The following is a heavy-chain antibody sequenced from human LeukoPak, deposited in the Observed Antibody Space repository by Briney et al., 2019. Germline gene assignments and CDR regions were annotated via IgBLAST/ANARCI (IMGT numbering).Heavy chain of an antibody. CDR2: IYHSGST. CDR1: GGSISSGGYS. Sequence: SETLSLTFAVSGGSISSGGYSWSWIRQPPGKGLECIGYIYHSGSTYYNPSLKSRVTTSVDRSKNQFSLELTSVTAADTAVYYCATSGRKGGSYRGAWDFDYWGQGTLVTVSS. CDR3: ATSGRKGGSYRGAWDFDY. D-gene: IGHD1-26*01. J-gene: IGHJ4*02. V-gene: IGHV4-30-2*01.